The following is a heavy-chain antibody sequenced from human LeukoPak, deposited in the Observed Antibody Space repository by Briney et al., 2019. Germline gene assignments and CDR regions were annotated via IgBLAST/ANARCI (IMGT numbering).Heavy chain of an antibody. Sequence: GGSLRLSCAASGFTFSSYAMSWVRQAPGKGLEWVSAISGRGGSTYYADSVKGRFTISRDNSKNTLYLQMNSLRAEDTAVYYCATVDYDSSGYFQHWGQGTLVTVSS. CDR3: ATVDYDSSGYFQH. J-gene: IGHJ1*01. D-gene: IGHD3-22*01. CDR2: ISGRGGST. CDR1: GFTFSSYA. V-gene: IGHV3-23*01.